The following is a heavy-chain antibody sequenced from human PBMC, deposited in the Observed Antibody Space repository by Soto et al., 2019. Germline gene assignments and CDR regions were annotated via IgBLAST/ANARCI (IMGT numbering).Heavy chain of an antibody. J-gene: IGHJ6*02. Sequence: XETLSPPWTVPGGSISSYYWGWIRRPPGKGLEWIGYIYYSGSTNYNPSLKSRVTISVDTSKNQFSLKLSSVTAADTAVYYCARVRQQLRSGMEVWGQGTTVTV. CDR3: ARVRQQLRSGMEV. CDR2: IYYSGST. D-gene: IGHD6-13*01. CDR1: GGSISSYY. V-gene: IGHV4-59*01.